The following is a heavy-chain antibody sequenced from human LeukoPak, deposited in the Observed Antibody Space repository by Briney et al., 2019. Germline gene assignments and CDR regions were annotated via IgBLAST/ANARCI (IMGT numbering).Heavy chain of an antibody. Sequence: ASVKVSRKASGGTFSSYAISWVRQAPGQGLEWMGGIIPIFGTANYAQKFQGRVTITADESTSTAYMELSSLRSEDKAVYYCARDPINPPRRIHPGFDYWGQGTLVTVSS. D-gene: IGHD3-10*01. J-gene: IGHJ4*02. CDR3: ARDPINPPRRIHPGFDY. V-gene: IGHV1-69*13. CDR1: GGTFSSYA. CDR2: IIPIFGTA.